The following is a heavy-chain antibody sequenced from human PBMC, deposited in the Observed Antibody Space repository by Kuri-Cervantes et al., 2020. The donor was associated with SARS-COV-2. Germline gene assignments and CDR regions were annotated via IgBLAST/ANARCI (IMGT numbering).Heavy chain of an antibody. CDR2: ISYDGSNK. CDR3: AKDAGDKGMDV. CDR1: GFTFSSYG. V-gene: IGHV3-30*18. J-gene: IGHJ6*02. Sequence: GGSLRLSCAASGFTFSSYGMHWVCQAPGKGLEWVAVISYDGSNKYYADSVKGRFTISRDNSKNTLYLQMNSLRAEDTAVYYCAKDAGDKGMDVWGQGTTVTVSS.